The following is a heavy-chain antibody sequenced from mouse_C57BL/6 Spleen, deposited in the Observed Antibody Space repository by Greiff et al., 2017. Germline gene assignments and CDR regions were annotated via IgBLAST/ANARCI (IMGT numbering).Heavy chain of an antibody. D-gene: IGHD2-4*01. CDR2: IYPGSGST. CDR3: ARRGGSYYDYDSWFAY. Sequence: QVQLQQSGAELVKPGASVKMSCKASGYTFTSYWITWVKQRPGQGLEWIGDIYPGSGSTNYNEKFKSKATLTVDTSSSTAYMQLSSLTSEDSAVYYCARRGGSYYDYDSWFAYWGQGTLVTVSA. J-gene: IGHJ3*01. CDR1: GYTFTSYW. V-gene: IGHV1-55*01.